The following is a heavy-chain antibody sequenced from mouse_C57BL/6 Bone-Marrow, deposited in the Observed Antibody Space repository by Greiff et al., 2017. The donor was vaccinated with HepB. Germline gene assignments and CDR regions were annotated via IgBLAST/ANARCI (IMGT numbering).Heavy chain of an antibody. CDR3: AREVLLYYYAMDY. CDR2: IDPANGNT. J-gene: IGHJ4*01. D-gene: IGHD2-1*01. V-gene: IGHV14-3*01. CDR1: GFNIKNTY. Sequence: DVKLVESVTELVRPGASVKLSCTASGFNIKNTYMHWVKQRPEQGLEWIGRIDPANGNTKYAPKFQGKATITADTSSNTAYLQLSSLTSEDTAIYYCAREVLLYYYAMDYWGQGTSVTVSS.